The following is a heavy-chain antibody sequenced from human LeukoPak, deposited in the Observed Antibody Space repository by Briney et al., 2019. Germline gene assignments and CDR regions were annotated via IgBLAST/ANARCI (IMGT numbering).Heavy chain of an antibody. J-gene: IGHJ4*02. Sequence: GASVKVSCKASGGTFSSYAISWVRQAPGQGLEWMGGIIPIFGTANYAQKFQGRVTITADESTSTAYMELSSLRSEDTAVYYCARGDYCSGGSCYLSSGDNWGQGTLVTVSS. D-gene: IGHD2-15*01. CDR1: GGTFSSYA. CDR3: ARGDYCSGGSCYLSSGDN. V-gene: IGHV1-69*13. CDR2: IIPIFGTA.